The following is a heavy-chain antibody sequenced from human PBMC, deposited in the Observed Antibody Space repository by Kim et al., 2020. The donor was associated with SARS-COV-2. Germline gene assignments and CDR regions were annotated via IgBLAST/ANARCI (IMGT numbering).Heavy chain of an antibody. CDR1: GGSISSSSYY. D-gene: IGHD3-9*01. V-gene: IGHV4-39*01. CDR2: IYYSGST. CDR3: ARHYDILTGYYWSHYYYGMDV. Sequence: SETLSLTCTVSGGSISSSSYYWGWIRQPPGKGLEWIGSIYYSGSTYYNPSLKSRVTISVDTSKNQFSLKLSSVTAADTAVYYCARHYDILTGYYWSHYYYGMDVWGQGTTVTVSS. J-gene: IGHJ6*02.